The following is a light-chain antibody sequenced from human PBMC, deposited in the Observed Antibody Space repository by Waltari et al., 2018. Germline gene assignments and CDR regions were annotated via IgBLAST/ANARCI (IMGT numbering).Light chain of an antibody. CDR2: DVT. CDR1: NRAVGAFNF. V-gene: IGLV2-14*03. Sequence: QSALTQPASVSGSPGQSITISCPGTNRAVGAFNFVPWFQQHPGKAPKLLIYDVTKRPSGVSNRFSGSKSGNTASLTISGLQTEDEAEYYCSSYTRTNTLVFGGGSRLTVL. CDR3: SSYTRTNTLV. J-gene: IGLJ2*01.